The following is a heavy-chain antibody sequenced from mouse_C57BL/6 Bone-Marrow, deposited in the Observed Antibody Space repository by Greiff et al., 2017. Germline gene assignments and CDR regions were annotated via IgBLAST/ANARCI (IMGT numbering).Heavy chain of an antibody. CDR3: AREEGYDYDAMDY. Sequence: VQLQQSGPELVKPGASVKISCKASGYTFTDYYMNWVKQSHGKSLEWIGDINPNNGGTSYNQKFKGKATLTVDKSSSTAYMELRSLTSEDSAVYYCAREEGYDYDAMDYWGQGTSVTVSS. CDR1: GYTFTDYY. CDR2: INPNNGGT. D-gene: IGHD2-10*02. V-gene: IGHV1-26*01. J-gene: IGHJ4*01.